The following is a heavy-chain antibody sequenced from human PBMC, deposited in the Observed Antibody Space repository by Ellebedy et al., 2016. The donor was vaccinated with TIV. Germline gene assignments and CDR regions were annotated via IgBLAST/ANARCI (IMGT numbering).Heavy chain of an antibody. CDR3: ARFARGAPFADYRYYVDV. D-gene: IGHD2-21*01. CDR2: INEDGTKK. V-gene: IGHV3-7*01. Sequence: PGGSLRLSCTASGFTLSNYWMTWVRQAPGRGLEWVANINEDGTKKHFVDSVRGRFTISRDDAGNSLFLQMNSLGAEDTAVYYCARFARGAPFADYRYYVDVWGKGTTVIVSS. J-gene: IGHJ6*03. CDR1: GFTLSNYW.